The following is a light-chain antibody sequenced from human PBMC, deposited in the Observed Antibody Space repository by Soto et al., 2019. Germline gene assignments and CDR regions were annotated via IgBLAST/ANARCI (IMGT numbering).Light chain of an antibody. V-gene: IGKV1-39*01. J-gene: IGKJ1*01. Sequence: DIQLTQSPSSLSASVGDKVTITCRASQSIRSYLNWVQQKPGKAPKLLIYDASSLQTGVPSRFSGSGSGTDFSLTISSLQPEDFATYYCQHYNSYSEAFGQGTKVELK. CDR3: QHYNSYSEA. CDR2: DAS. CDR1: QSIRSY.